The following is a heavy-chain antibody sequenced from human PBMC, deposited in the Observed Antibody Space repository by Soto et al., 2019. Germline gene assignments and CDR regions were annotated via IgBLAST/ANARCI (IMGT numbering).Heavy chain of an antibody. CDR1: GYTFTGYY. Sequence: ASVKVSCKASGYTFTGYYMHWVRQAPGQGLEWMGWINPNSGGTNYAQKFQGWVTMTRDTSISTAYMELSRLRSDDTAVYYCARGVWDIVVVPAAMEYYFDYWGQGTLVTVSS. J-gene: IGHJ4*02. V-gene: IGHV1-2*04. D-gene: IGHD2-2*01. CDR2: INPNSGGT. CDR3: ARGVWDIVVVPAAMEYYFDY.